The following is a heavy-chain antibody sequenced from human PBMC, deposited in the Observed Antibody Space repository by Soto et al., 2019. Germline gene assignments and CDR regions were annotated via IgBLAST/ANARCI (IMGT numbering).Heavy chain of an antibody. V-gene: IGHV4-59*01. J-gene: IGHJ5*02. CDR3: ARVRGSNWLNWFDP. D-gene: IGHD6-13*01. Sequence: SETLSLTCTVSGGSISSYYWTWIRQPPGKGLEWIGYIHFSGTTNYNPSLRSRVTMSVGTSKNQFSLKLSSVTAADTAVYYCARVRGSNWLNWFDPWGQGTLVTVSS. CDR2: IHFSGTT. CDR1: GGSISSYY.